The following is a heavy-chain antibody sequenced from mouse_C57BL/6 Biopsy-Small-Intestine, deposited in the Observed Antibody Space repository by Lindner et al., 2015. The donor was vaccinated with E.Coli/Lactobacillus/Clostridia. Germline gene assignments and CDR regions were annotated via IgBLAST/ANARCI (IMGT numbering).Heavy chain of an antibody. CDR1: GYAFSSSW. CDR3: ARSGLRSRQLRLRTYYYAMDY. CDR2: IYPGDGDT. D-gene: IGHD3-2*02. V-gene: IGHV1-82*01. Sequence: VQLQESGPELVKPGASVKISCKASGYAFSSSWMNRVKQRPGKGLEWIGRIYPGDGDTNYNGKFKGKATLTADKSSSTAYMQLSSLTSEDSAVYFCARSGLRSRQLRLRTYYYAMDYWGQGTSVTVSS. J-gene: IGHJ4*01.